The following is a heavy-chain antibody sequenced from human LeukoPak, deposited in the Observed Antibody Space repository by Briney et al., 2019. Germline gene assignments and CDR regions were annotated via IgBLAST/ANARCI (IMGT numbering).Heavy chain of an antibody. J-gene: IGHJ5*01. CDR3: ARLSTGGTPFNWFDS. V-gene: IGHV4-59*08. Sequence: PSETLSLTCTVSGGSISIYYWTWIRQPPGKGLEWIRYIYYSGNTNYNPSLKSRVTMSVDTSKNQFSLKLNSVTAADTAVYYCARLSTGGTPFNWFDSWGQGALVTVSS. CDR2: IYYSGNT. CDR1: GGSISIYY. D-gene: IGHD6-13*01.